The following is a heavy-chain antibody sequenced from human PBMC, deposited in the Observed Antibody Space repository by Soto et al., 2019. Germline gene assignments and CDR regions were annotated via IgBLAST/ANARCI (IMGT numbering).Heavy chain of an antibody. D-gene: IGHD2-2*01. V-gene: IGHV3-7*01. CDR2: IKQDGSEK. CDR3: ARAVVPAAILYTWYFDL. CDR1: GFTFSSYW. Sequence: SLRLSCAASGFTFSSYWMSWVRQAPGKGLEWVANIKQDGSEKYYVDSVKGRFTISRDNAKNSLYLQMNSLRAEDTAVYYCARAVVPAAILYTWYFDLWGRGTLVTVSS. J-gene: IGHJ2*01.